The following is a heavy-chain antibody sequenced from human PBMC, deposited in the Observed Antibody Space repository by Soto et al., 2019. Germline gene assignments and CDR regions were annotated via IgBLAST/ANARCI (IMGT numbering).Heavy chain of an antibody. CDR1: GGSISSGGYY. CDR2: IYYSGST. J-gene: IGHJ4*02. CDR3: ARDRVSMDTAMFFDY. D-gene: IGHD5-18*01. V-gene: IGHV4-31*03. Sequence: PSETLSLTCTVSGGSISSGGYYWSWIRQHPGKGLEWIGYIYYSGSTYYNPSLKSRVTISVDTSKNQFSLKLSSVTAADTAVYYCARDRVSMDTAMFFDYWGQGTLVTVSS.